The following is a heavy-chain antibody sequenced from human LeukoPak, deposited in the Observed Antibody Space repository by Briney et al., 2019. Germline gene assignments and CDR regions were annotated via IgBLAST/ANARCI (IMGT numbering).Heavy chain of an antibody. J-gene: IGHJ4*02. D-gene: IGHD3-10*01. CDR2: ISAYNGNT. CDR1: GYTFTSYG. CDR3: ARQPYYYGSGSYIDY. Sequence: ASVKVSCKASGYTFTSYGISWVRQAPGQGLEWMGWISAYNGNTNYAQKLQGRVTMTTNTSTSTAYMELRSLRSEDTAVYYCARQPYYYGSGSYIDYWGQGTLVTVSS. V-gene: IGHV1-18*01.